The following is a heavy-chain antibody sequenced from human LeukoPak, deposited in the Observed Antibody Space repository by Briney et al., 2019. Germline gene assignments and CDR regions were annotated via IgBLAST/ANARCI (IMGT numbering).Heavy chain of an antibody. J-gene: IGHJ4*02. D-gene: IGHD1-14*01. Sequence: GGSLRLSCAASGFTFSKAWMSWVRQAPGKGLEWVGRIKSKTDGCTTDYAAPVKGRFTISRDDSKNTLYLQMNSLKTEDTAVYYCTTGIFDYWGQGTLVTVSS. CDR2: IKSKTDGCTT. V-gene: IGHV3-15*01. CDR3: TTGIFDY. CDR1: GFTFSKAW.